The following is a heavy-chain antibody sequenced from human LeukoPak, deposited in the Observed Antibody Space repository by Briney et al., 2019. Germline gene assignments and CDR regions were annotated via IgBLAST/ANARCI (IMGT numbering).Heavy chain of an antibody. Sequence: GGSLRLSCAASGFTFSDHYMDWVRQAPGKGLEWVGRTRNKANSYTTEYAASVKGRFTISRDDSKNSLYLQMSSLKTEDTAVYYCARLGSSSGFFAFDIWGQGTMVTVSS. CDR1: GFTFSDHY. CDR2: TRNKANSYTT. CDR3: ARLGSSSGFFAFDI. V-gene: IGHV3-72*01. D-gene: IGHD3-22*01. J-gene: IGHJ3*02.